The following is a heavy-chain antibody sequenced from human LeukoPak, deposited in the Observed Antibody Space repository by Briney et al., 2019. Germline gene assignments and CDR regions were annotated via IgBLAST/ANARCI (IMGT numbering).Heavy chain of an antibody. Sequence: PGRSLRLSCAASGFTFDDYAMHWVRQAPGKGLEWVSGISWNSGSIGYADSVKGRFTISRDNAKNSLYLQMNSLRAEDTALYYCAKAPASGYGIPCYFDYWGQGTLVTVSS. D-gene: IGHD5-18*01. CDR2: ISWNSGSI. V-gene: IGHV3-9*01. J-gene: IGHJ4*03. CDR1: GFTFDDYA. CDR3: AKAPASGYGIPCYFDY.